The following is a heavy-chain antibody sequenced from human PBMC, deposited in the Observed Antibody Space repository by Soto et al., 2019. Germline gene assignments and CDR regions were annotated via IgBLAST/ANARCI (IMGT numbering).Heavy chain of an antibody. J-gene: IGHJ6*02. V-gene: IGHV3-23*01. Sequence: GGSLRLSCAASGFTFSSYAMSWVRQAPGKGLEWVSAISGSGGSTYYADSVKGRFTISRDNSKNTLYLQMNSLRAEDTAVYYCAKGQGPYGIVVVPDAPYGMDVWGQGTTVTVSS. CDR1: GFTFSSYA. CDR2: ISGSGGST. CDR3: AKGQGPYGIVVVPDAPYGMDV. D-gene: IGHD2-2*01.